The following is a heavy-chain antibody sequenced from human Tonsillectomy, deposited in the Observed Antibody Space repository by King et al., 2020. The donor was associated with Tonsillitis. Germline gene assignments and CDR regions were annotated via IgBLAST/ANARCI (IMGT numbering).Heavy chain of an antibody. Sequence: VQLVESGGGVVQPGRSLRLSCAASGFTFSSYGMHWVRQAPGKGLEWVAVIWYDGSNKYYADSVKGRFTISRDNSQNTLYLQMNSLRAEDTAMYYCARENGLSSSWVYYFDYSGQGTLVTVSS. D-gene: IGHD6-13*01. V-gene: IGHV3-33*08. CDR1: GFTFSSYG. CDR2: IWYDGSNK. J-gene: IGHJ4*02. CDR3: ARENGLSSSWVYYFDY.